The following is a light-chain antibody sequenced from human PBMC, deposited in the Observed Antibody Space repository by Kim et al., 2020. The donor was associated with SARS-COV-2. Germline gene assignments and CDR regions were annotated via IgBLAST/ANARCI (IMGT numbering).Light chain of an antibody. Sequence: QSALTQPASVSGSPGQSITMSCTGTTSDVGGYNYVSWYQQHPGKVPRLMIYDVTKRPSGVSNRFSGSKSGNTASLTISGLQAEDEADYYCNSYTTSNTYVFGTGTKVTVL. V-gene: IGLV2-14*01. CDR2: DVT. CDR3: NSYTTSNTYV. J-gene: IGLJ1*01. CDR1: TSDVGGYNY.